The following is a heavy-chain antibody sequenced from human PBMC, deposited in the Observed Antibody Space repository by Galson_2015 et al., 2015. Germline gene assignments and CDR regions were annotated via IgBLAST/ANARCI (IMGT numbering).Heavy chain of an antibody. CDR2: IYPGGSDT. CDR1: GYSFTRYW. V-gene: IGHV5-51*01. CDR3: ARLIDSSGSIGDVRYFDL. D-gene: IGHD3-22*01. Sequence: QSGAEVKKPGESLRLSCTGSGYSFTRYWIGWVRQMPGKGLEWMGIIYPGGSDTRYSPSFQGQVTISADKSISTAYLQWSSLKASDTAMYYCARLIDSSGSIGDVRYFDLWGRGTLVTVSS. J-gene: IGHJ2*01.